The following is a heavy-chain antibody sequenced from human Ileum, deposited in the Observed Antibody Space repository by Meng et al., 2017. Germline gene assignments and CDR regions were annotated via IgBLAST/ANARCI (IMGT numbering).Heavy chain of an antibody. V-gene: IGHV4-4*02. CDR1: GGSISTSDW. CDR2: IHHSGST. CDR3: AREWSGSYRHFDY. Sequence: VQLQESGPGLRKPSGTLSLTCAVSGGSISTSDWWSWVRQHPGKGLEWIGEIHHSGSTNYNPSLKSRVTISVDKSKNQFSLKLNTVTAADTAVYYCAREWSGSYRHFDYWGQGTLVTVSS. D-gene: IGHD1-26*01. J-gene: IGHJ4*02.